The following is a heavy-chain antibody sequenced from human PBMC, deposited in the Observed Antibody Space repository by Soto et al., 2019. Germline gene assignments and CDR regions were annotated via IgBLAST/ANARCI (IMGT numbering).Heavy chain of an antibody. CDR2: TYYRSTWYN. J-gene: IGHJ4*02. CDR1: GDSVSSNSAD. V-gene: IGHV6-1*01. CDR3: ATASYSSGSFDD. Sequence: QVQLQQSGPVLVKPSQTLSLTCAISGDSVSSNSADWNWIRQSPSRGLEWLGRTYYRSTWYNDYAVSVNSRITINPDTSKNQFYLQLNAVTPEDTAVYYCATASYSSGSFDDWGQGTLVTVSS. D-gene: IGHD6-19*01.